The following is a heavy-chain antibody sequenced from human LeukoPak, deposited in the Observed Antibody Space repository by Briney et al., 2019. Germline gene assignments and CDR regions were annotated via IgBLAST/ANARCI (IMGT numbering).Heavy chain of an antibody. CDR3: ARDTKDY. CDR2: ISSFSGTI. D-gene: IGHD2-8*01. CDR1: GITFSSYS. V-gene: IGHV3-48*01. Sequence: GGSLRLSCVASGITFSSYSMNWVRQAPGKGLEWVSYISSFSGTINYADSVKGRFTISRDNAKNSLYLQMNSLRAEDTAVYYCARDTKDYWGQGTLVTVSS. J-gene: IGHJ4*02.